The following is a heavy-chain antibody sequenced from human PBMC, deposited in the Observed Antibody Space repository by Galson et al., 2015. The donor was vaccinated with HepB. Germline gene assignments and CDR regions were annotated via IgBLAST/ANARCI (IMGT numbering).Heavy chain of an antibody. CDR2: ISWNSGSI. Sequence: SLRLSCAASGFTFDDYAMHWVRQAPGKGLEWVSGISWNSGSIGYADSVKGRFTISRDNAKNSLYLQMNSLRAEDTALYYCAKGGWDDGPGHYYYYMDVWGKGTTVTVSS. D-gene: IGHD1-26*01. CDR3: AKGGWDDGPGHYYYYMDV. V-gene: IGHV3-9*01. CDR1: GFTFDDYA. J-gene: IGHJ6*03.